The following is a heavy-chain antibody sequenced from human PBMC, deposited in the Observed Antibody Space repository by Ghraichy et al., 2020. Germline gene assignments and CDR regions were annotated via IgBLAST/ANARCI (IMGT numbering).Heavy chain of an antibody. J-gene: IGHJ6*03. D-gene: IGHD3-3*01. V-gene: IGHV4-34*01. CDR1: GGSFSGYY. CDR3: ARGRNDFWSGYSFRGYYMDV. CDR2: INHSGST. Sequence: SETLSLTCAVYGGSFSGYYWSWIRQPPGKGLEWIGEINHSGSTNYNPSHKSRVTISVDTSKNQFSLKLSSVTAADTAVYYCARGRNDFWSGYSFRGYYMDVWGKGTTVTVSS.